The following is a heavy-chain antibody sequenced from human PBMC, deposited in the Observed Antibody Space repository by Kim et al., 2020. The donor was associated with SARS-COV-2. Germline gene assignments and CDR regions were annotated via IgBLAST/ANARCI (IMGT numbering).Heavy chain of an antibody. CDR1: GFTFSDYY. D-gene: IGHD2-15*01. Sequence: GGSLRLSCAASGFTFSDYYMSWIRQAPGKGLEWVSYISSSGSTIYYADSVKGRFTISRDNAKNSLYLQMNSLRAEDTAVYYCASRVVAALFDYWGQGTLVTVSS. J-gene: IGHJ4*02. V-gene: IGHV3-11*01. CDR3: ASRVVAALFDY. CDR2: ISSSGSTI.